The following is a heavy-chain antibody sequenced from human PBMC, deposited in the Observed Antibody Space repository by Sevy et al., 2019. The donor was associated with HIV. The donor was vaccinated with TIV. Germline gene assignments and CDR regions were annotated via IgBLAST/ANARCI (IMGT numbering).Heavy chain of an antibody. CDR3: ASDRGGPIQLERLTSYYGMDI. Sequence: VKVSCKASGGPFNTYAITWIRQAPRQGLERRGGIIPLFRTTTYAHHFQGRITIIADESRTTAYMELSSLRSEDTAVYYCASDRGGPIQLERLTSYYGMDIWGQGTTVTVSS. J-gene: IGHJ6*02. V-gene: IGHV1-69*13. CDR2: IIPLFRTT. CDR1: GGPFNTYA. D-gene: IGHD1-1*01.